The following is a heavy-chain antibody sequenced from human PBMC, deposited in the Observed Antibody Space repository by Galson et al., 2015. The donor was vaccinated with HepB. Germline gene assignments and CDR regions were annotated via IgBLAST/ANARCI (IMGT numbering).Heavy chain of an antibody. D-gene: IGHD6-19*01. CDR1: GYTFTSYA. Sequence: SVKVSCKASGYTFTSYAMHWVRQAPGQRLEWMGWINAGNGNTKYSQKFQGRVTITRDTSASTAYMELSSLRSEDTAVYYCARSPWSGWYYFDYWGQGTLVTVSS. CDR3: ARSPWSGWYYFDY. CDR2: INAGNGNT. V-gene: IGHV1-3*01. J-gene: IGHJ4*02.